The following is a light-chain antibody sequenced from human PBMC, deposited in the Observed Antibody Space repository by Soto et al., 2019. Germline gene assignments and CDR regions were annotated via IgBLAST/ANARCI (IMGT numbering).Light chain of an antibody. V-gene: IGKV1-5*03. CDR1: QSIGSW. Sequence: DIQMTQSPSTLSASVGDRVTITCRASQSIGSWLAWYQQKPGKAPNLLIYRASSLESGVQSRFSGSGSWTEFTLTISSLQPDDFATYYCQQYNTYSVFGPGTKVEIK. CDR3: QQYNTYSV. CDR2: RAS. J-gene: IGKJ3*01.